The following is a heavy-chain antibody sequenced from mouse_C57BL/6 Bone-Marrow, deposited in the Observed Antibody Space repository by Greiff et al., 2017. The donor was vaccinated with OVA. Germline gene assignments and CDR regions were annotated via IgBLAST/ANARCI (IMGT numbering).Heavy chain of an antibody. J-gene: IGHJ4*01. CDR3: ARDGPYAMDY. V-gene: IGHV5-12*01. CDR2: ISNGGGST. CDR1: GFTFSDYY. Sequence: DVHLVESGGGLVQPGGSLKLSCAASGFTFSDYYMYWVRQTPEKRLEWVAYISNGGGSTYYPDTVKGRFTISRDNAKNTLYLQMSRLKSEDTAMYYCARDGPYAMDYWGQGTSVTVSS. D-gene: IGHD2-3*01.